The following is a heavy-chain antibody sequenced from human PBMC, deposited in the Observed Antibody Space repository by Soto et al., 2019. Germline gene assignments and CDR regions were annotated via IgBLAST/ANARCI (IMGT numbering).Heavy chain of an antibody. J-gene: IGHJ4*02. D-gene: IGHD5-12*01. CDR2: ISYDGSNK. Sequence: GGSLRLSCAASGFTFSSYGMHWVRQAPGKGLEWVAVISYDGSNKYYADSVKGRFTISRDNSKNTLYLQMNSLRAEDTAVYYCAKDSHSGYDTDDSGQGTLVTVSS. CDR1: GFTFSSYG. V-gene: IGHV3-30*18. CDR3: AKDSHSGYDTDD.